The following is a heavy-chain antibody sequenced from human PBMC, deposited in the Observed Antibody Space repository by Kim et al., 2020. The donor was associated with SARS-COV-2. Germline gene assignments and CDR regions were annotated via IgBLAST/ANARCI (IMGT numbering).Heavy chain of an antibody. Sequence: GGSLRLSCAASGFTFSSYWMSWVRQAPGKGLEWVANIKQDGSEKYYVDSVKGRFTISRDNAKNSLYLQMNSLRAEDTAVYYCARDFVGPTETMVRGGTYYYGMDVWGQGTTVTVSS. J-gene: IGHJ6*02. CDR1: GFTFSSYW. CDR2: IKQDGSEK. D-gene: IGHD3-10*01. V-gene: IGHV3-7*01. CDR3: ARDFVGPTETMVRGGTYYYGMDV.